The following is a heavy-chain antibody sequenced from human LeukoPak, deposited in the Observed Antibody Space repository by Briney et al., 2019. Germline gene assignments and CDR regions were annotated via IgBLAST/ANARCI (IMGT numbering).Heavy chain of an antibody. CDR2: ISSSSSTI. CDR3: ARRTCSGGSCYRSLTFDAFDI. CDR1: GFTFSSYG. D-gene: IGHD2-15*01. V-gene: IGHV3-48*04. Sequence: GGSLRLSCAASGFTFSSYGMSWVRQAPGKGLEWVSYISSSSSTIYYADSVKGRFTIPRDNAKSSLYLQRQSRRADDRAVYYCARRTCSGGSCYRSLTFDAFDIWGQGTMVTVSS. J-gene: IGHJ3*02.